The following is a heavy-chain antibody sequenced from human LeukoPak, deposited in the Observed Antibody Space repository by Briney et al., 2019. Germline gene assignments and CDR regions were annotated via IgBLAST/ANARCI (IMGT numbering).Heavy chain of an antibody. CDR2: IKQDGSEK. D-gene: IGHD3-10*01. V-gene: IGHV3-7*01. CDR3: ARASDYYGSGSYGDY. J-gene: IGHJ4*02. CDR1: GFTFSSYW. Sequence: GGSLRLSCAASGFTFSSYWMSWVCQAPGKGLEWVANIKQDGSEKYYVDSVKGRFTISRDNAKNSLYLQMNSLRAEDTAVYYCARASDYYGSGSYGDYWGQGTLVTVSS.